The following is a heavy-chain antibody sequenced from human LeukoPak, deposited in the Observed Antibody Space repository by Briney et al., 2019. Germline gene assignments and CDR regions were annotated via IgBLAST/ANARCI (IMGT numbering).Heavy chain of an antibody. D-gene: IGHD2-2*01. Sequence: SETLSLTCTVSGGSISSYYRSWIRQPPGKGLEWIGYIYYSGSTNYNPSLKSRVTISLDTSKNQFSLKLSSLTGADAAVEYCAGDLGTSSALDYWGQGTLVTVSS. CDR3: AGDLGTSSALDY. J-gene: IGHJ4*02. V-gene: IGHV4-59*01. CDR1: GGSISSYY. CDR2: IYYSGST.